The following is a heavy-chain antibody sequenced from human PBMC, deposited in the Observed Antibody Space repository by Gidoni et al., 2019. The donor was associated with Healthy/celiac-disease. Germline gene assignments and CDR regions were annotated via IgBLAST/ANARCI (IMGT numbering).Heavy chain of an antibody. CDR2: FDPEDGET. J-gene: IGHJ4*02. D-gene: IGHD7-27*01. Sequence: QVQLVQSGAEVKKPGASVKFSCKVSGYTLTELSMHWVRQAPGKGLEWMGGFDPEDGETIYEQKFQGRVTMTEDTSTDTAYMELSSLRSEDTAVYYCLGEPLTGDYRSTGRDYWGQGTLVTVSS. CDR1: GYTLTELS. V-gene: IGHV1-24*01. CDR3: LGEPLTGDYRSTGRDY.